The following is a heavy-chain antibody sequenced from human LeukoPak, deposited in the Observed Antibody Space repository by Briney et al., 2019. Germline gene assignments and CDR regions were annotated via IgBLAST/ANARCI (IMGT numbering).Heavy chain of an antibody. J-gene: IGHJ4*02. V-gene: IGHV4-39*07. CDR1: GASISSDTYC. CDR3: AKGGNSEYSSSSY. D-gene: IGHD6-6*01. Sequence: PSETLALDCSVSGASISSDTYCWAWIRQPPGKGLEWIGSIYHSGSTYYNPSLKSRVTISVDTSKNQFSLKLNSVTAADTAVYYCAKGGNSEYSSSSYWGQGTLVTVSS. CDR2: IYHSGST.